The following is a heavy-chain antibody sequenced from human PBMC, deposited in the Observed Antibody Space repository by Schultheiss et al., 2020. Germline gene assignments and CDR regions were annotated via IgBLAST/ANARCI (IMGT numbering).Heavy chain of an antibody. CDR1: GGSISPYY. D-gene: IGHD3-10*01. CDR3: ARERDRFGEWDWFDP. Sequence: SETLSLSCTVSGGSISPYYWSWIRQPPGKGLEWIGYVHYSGSTNYNPSLRSRVTISVDTSNHHFSLKLSSVTAADTAVYYCARERDRFGEWDWFDPWGQGTLVTVSS. J-gene: IGHJ5*02. V-gene: IGHV4-59*01. CDR2: VHYSGST.